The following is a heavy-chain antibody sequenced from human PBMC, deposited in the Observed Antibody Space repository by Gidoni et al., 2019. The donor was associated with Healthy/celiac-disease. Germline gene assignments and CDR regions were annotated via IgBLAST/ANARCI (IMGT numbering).Heavy chain of an antibody. D-gene: IGHD3-9*01. CDR1: GFPFSSYR. J-gene: IGHJ5*02. Sequence: EVQLVESGGGLVQPGGSLRLSCAASGFPFSSYRLNWFRQAPGKGLEWVSDISSRSSTRYYADAVKGRFTISRDNAKNSLYLQMNSLRDEDTAVYYCARDGGYYDILTGYYTPYNWFDPWGQGTLVTVSS. V-gene: IGHV3-48*02. CDR3: ARDGGYYDILTGYYTPYNWFDP. CDR2: ISSRSSTR.